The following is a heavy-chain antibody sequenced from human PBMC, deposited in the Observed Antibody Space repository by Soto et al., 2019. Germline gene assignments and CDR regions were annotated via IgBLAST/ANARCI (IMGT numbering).Heavy chain of an antibody. Sequence: SETLSLTCNMSGDSYSISTYSWSWIRQPPGKALQWIGFIYQSGVTSCNPSLASRVSISLDRSNNQCSLKLKSVTAADTAVYFCAGMPYTIGIRFDPWGPGTLVTVSS. V-gene: IGHV4-30-2*01. J-gene: IGHJ5*02. CDR3: AGMPYTIGIRFDP. D-gene: IGHD2-2*02. CDR2: IYQSGVT. CDR1: GDSYSISTYS.